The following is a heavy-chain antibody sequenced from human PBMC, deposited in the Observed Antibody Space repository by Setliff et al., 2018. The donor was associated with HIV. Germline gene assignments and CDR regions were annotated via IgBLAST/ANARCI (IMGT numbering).Heavy chain of an antibody. Sequence: SETLSLTCTVSGGSISSYYWSWIRQPPGKGPEWIGYIYYSGSTNYNPSLKSRVTISVDTSKNRFSLKLSSVTAADTAVYYCARGRKRDGYNFYYYYMDVWDKGTTVTVSS. D-gene: IGHD5-12*01. V-gene: IGHV4-59*12. CDR3: ARGRKRDGYNFYYYYMDV. J-gene: IGHJ6*03. CDR2: IYYSGST. CDR1: GGSISSYY.